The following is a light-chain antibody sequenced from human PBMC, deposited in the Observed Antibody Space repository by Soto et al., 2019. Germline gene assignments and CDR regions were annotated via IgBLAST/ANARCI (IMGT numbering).Light chain of an antibody. Sequence: ASVGSVDLSGRRASQGIRNDLGWYQQKPGKAPKLLIYAASSLQSGVPSRFSGSGSGTAYTLGISGLQPDDSAPPYCEQYHGYSGTLGHGTKVDI. V-gene: IGKV1-6*01. J-gene: IGKJ1*01. CDR1: QGIRND. CDR2: AAS. CDR3: EQYHGYSGT.